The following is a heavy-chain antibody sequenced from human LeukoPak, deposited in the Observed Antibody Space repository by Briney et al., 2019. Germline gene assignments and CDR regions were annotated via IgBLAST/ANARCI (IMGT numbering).Heavy chain of an antibody. J-gene: IGHJ4*02. CDR3: ARMYSSSWYLNY. D-gene: IGHD6-13*01. CDR1: GYSISSGYY. CDR2: IYHSGTT. Sequence: PSETLSLTCAVSGYSISSGYYWDWIRQPPGKGVEWIGTIYHSGTTYYNPSLKSRVTISVDTSKNQFSLKLSSVTAADTAVYYCARMYSSSWYLNYWGQGTLLTVSS. V-gene: IGHV4-38-2*01.